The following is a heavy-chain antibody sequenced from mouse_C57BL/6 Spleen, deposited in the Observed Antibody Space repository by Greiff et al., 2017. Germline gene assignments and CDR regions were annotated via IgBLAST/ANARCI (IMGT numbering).Heavy chain of an antibody. CDR3: ARPGGNRYAMDD. V-gene: IGHV5-17*01. Sequence: EVKLVESGGGLVKPGGSLKLSCAASGFTFSDYGMHWFRQAPEKGLEWVAYISSGSSTIYYADTVKGRFTISRDNAKNTLFLQMTSLRSEDTAMYYCARPGGNRYAMDDWGKGTSVTVAS. CDR1: GFTFSDYG. J-gene: IGHJ4*01. D-gene: IGHD2-1*01. CDR2: ISSGSSTI.